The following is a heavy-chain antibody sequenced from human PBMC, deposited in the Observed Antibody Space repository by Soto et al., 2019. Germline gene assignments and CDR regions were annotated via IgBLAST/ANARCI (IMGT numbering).Heavy chain of an antibody. D-gene: IGHD3-10*01. CDR2: IYYSGST. Sequence: QLQLPESGPGLVKPSETLSLTCTVSGGSISSSSYYWGWIRQPPGKGLEWIGSIYYSGSTYYNPSLRSRVTISVDTSKNQFSLKLSSVTAADTAVDYCATDQYYYGSGAKRFDPWGQGTLVTVSS. V-gene: IGHV4-39*01. CDR1: GGSISSSSYY. J-gene: IGHJ5*02. CDR3: ATDQYYYGSGAKRFDP.